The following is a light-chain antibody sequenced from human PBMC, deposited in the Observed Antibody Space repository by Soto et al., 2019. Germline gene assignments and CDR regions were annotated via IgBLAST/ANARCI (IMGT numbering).Light chain of an antibody. CDR1: SSDVGGYNF. CDR3: SSYSSSTTLEV. CDR2: EVI. Sequence: QSVLTQPASVSGSPGQSITISCTGTSSDVGGYNFVSWYQHHPGTPPKLIIYEVIHRPSGVSDRFSGSKSGNKASLTISGLQIEDEANYFCSSYSSSTTLEVFGTGTKVTVL. V-gene: IGLV2-14*01. J-gene: IGLJ1*01.